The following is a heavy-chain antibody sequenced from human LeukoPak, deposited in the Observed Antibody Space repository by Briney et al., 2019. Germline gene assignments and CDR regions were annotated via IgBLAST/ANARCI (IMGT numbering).Heavy chain of an antibody. CDR1: GYTFTSYY. V-gene: IGHV1-46*01. D-gene: IGHD3-10*01. Sequence: GASVKVSCKASGYTFTSYYMHWVRQAPGQGLEWMGIINPSGGSTSYAQKFQGRVTITADKSTSTAYMELSSLRSEDTAVYYCAREFKDVTMVRGSSGYYYYMDVWGKGTTVTVSS. CDR2: INPSGGST. CDR3: AREFKDVTMVRGSSGYYYYMDV. J-gene: IGHJ6*03.